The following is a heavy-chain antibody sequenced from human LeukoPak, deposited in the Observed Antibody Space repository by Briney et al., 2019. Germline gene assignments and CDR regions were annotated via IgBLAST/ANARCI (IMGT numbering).Heavy chain of an antibody. CDR2: ISYEGSNR. J-gene: IGHJ4*02. CDR1: GFTFSSYG. CDR3: AKDFRAGGPHYFDY. V-gene: IGHV3-30*18. D-gene: IGHD1-14*01. Sequence: PGGSLRLSCAASGFTFSSYGMQWVRHSPGKGLELVAVISYEGSNRYYADSVKGRFTISRDNSKNTLYLQMNSLRAEDTAVYYCAKDFRAGGPHYFDYWGQGTPVTVSS.